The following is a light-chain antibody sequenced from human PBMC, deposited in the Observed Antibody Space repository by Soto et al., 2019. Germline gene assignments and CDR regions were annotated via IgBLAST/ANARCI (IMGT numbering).Light chain of an antibody. CDR2: KAS. V-gene: IGKV1-5*03. Sequence: DIQMTQSPSTLSASVGDRVTITCRASQSISSWLAWYQQKPGKAPKLLIYKASRLESGVPSRFSGSGFGTEFTLTISSLQPDDFATYYCQQYNSYCTFGQGTKVEIK. CDR3: QQYNSYCT. CDR1: QSISSW. J-gene: IGKJ1*01.